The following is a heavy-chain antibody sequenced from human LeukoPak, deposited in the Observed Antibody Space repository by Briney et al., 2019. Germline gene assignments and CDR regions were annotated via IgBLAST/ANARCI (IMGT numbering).Heavy chain of an antibody. CDR1: GFTFDDYA. Sequence: GGSLRLSCAASGFTFDDYAMHWVRQAPGKGLEWVSGISWNSGSIGYADSVKGRFTISRDNAKNSLYLQINSLRAEDTALYYCAKAIRQDSSGYYFDYWGQGTLVTVSS. CDR3: AKAIRQDSSGYYFDY. CDR2: ISWNSGSI. D-gene: IGHD3-22*01. V-gene: IGHV3-9*01. J-gene: IGHJ4*02.